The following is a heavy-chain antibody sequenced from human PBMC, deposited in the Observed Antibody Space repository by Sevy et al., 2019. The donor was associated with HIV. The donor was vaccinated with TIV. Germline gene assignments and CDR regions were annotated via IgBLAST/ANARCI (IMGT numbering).Heavy chain of an antibody. Sequence: SETLSLTCAVYGGSFSGYYWSWIRQPPGKGLEWIGEINHSGSTNYNPSLKSRVTISVDTSKNQFSLKLSSVTAADTAVYYCARGLGGDNWNFDYWGQGTLVTVSS. J-gene: IGHJ4*02. CDR2: INHSGST. CDR3: ARGLGGDNWNFDY. D-gene: IGHD1-20*01. V-gene: IGHV4-34*01. CDR1: GGSFSGYY.